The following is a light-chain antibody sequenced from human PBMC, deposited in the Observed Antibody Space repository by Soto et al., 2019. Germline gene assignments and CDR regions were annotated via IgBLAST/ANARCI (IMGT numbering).Light chain of an antibody. CDR3: SSYAGSHFL. CDR1: SSDVGGYNY. CDR2: DVS. Sequence: QSALTQPRSVSGSPGQSVTISCTGTSSDVGGYNYVSWYQQHPGKAPKLMLYDVSQRPSGVPDRFSGSKSGNTASLTISGLQDEDEADYYCSSYAGSHFLFGGGSKVTVL. J-gene: IGLJ2*01. V-gene: IGLV2-11*01.